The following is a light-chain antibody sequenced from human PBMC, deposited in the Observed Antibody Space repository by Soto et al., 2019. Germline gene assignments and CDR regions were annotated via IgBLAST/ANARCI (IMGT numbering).Light chain of an antibody. J-gene: IGKJ5*01. CDR2: DAS. CDR3: QQANSFPIT. V-gene: IGKV1-5*01. Sequence: DIQMTQSPSTLSASVGDRVAITCRASQSISSWLAWYQQKPGKAPKLLIYDASSLESGVPSRYSGSGSGTDFTLTISSLQPEDFATYYCQQANSFPITFGQGTRLEI. CDR1: QSISSW.